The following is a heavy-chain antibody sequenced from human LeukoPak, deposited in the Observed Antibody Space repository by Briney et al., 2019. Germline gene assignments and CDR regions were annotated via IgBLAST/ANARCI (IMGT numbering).Heavy chain of an antibody. D-gene: IGHD2-2*01. V-gene: IGHV4-59*01. CDR2: IYYSGST. Sequence: SETLSLTCTVSGVSISSYYWSWIRQPPGKGLEWIGYIYYSGSTNYNPSLKSRVTISVETSKNQFSLKLSSVTAADTAVYYCARRVVPAANYWYFDLWGRGTLVTVSS. J-gene: IGHJ2*01. CDR1: GVSISSYY. CDR3: ARRVVPAANYWYFDL.